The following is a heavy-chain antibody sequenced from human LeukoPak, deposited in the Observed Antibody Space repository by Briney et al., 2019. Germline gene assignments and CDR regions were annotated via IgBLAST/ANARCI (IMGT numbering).Heavy chain of an antibody. D-gene: IGHD7-27*01. Sequence: PGGSLRLSCAASGFAFSSNWMHWVRQTPGKGLVWASRINSGGSGTSYAASVEGRFTISRDNAKNTLYLQMNSLRAEDTAVYYCATSLGPLTEYWGQGTLVTVSS. J-gene: IGHJ4*02. CDR2: INSGGSGT. CDR1: GFAFSSNW. CDR3: ATSLGPLTEY. V-gene: IGHV3-74*01.